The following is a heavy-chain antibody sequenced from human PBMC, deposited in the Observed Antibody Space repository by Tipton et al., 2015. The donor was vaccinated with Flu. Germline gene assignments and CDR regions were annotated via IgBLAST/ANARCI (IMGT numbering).Heavy chain of an antibody. D-gene: IGHD2-2*01. V-gene: IGHV3-13*05. J-gene: IGHJ6*03. CDR2: IGTAGDP. Sequence: SLRLSCAASGFTFSSYDMHWVRQATGKGLEWVSAIGTAGDPYYPGSVKGRFTISRENAKNSLYLQMNSLRAGDTAVYYCARGRWVSLPATASAPYYYYYMDVWGKGTTVTVSS. CDR1: GFTFSSYD. CDR3: ARGRWVSLPATASAPYYYYYMDV.